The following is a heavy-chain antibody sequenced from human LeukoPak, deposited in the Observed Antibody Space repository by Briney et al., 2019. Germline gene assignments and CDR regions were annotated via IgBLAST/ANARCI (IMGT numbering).Heavy chain of an antibody. D-gene: IGHD2-2*01. V-gene: IGHV1-8*01. J-gene: IGHJ5*02. CDR1: GYTFTDYD. CDR3: ARVTSGMRYNWFDP. Sequence: ASVKVSCKTSGYTFTDYDVNWVRQAPGQGLEWMGYIHPRSGYSESAQRFQGRLSMTRDVSTDTAYMELCTLTSDDTAVYYCARVTSGMRYNWFDPWGQGTLIIVSS. CDR2: IHPRSGYS.